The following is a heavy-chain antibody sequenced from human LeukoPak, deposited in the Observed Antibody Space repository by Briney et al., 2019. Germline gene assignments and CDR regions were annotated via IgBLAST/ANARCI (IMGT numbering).Heavy chain of an antibody. J-gene: IGHJ5*01. Sequence: SQTLSLTCTVSGGSISSDGYYWSWIRQHPGKGLEWIGYIYYSGSTYYNPSLDGRVTVSLDTSANQFSLQLNSVTAADTAVYYCVRHDGRGGATMGAFDSWGQGSLVTVSS. CDR2: IYYSGST. D-gene: IGHD5-12*01. CDR1: GGSISSDGYY. V-gene: IGHV4-31*03. CDR3: VRHDGRGGATMGAFDS.